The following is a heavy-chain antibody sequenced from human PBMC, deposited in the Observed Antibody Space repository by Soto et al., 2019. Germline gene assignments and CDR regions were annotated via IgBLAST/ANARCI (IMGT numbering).Heavy chain of an antibody. CDR1: GFTFSNFG. CDR2: VWYDGSSK. CDR3: AREIDSNYHGMDV. V-gene: IGHV3-33*01. Sequence: PGGSLRLSCEASGFTFSNFGINWVRQAPGKGPEWVARVWYDGSSKYYVDSVKGRFTISRDNSKETVYLQMNSLRAEDTGVYYSAREIDSNYHGMDVWGQGTTVTVSS. J-gene: IGHJ6*02. D-gene: IGHD4-4*01.